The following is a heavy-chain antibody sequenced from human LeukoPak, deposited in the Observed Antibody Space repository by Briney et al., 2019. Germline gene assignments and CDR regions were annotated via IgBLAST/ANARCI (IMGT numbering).Heavy chain of an antibody. CDR2: IYYSGST. J-gene: IGHJ5*02. D-gene: IGHD5-12*01. CDR3: AREVDIVATGNWFDP. CDR1: GGSISSNSYY. V-gene: IGHV4-39*07. Sequence: SETLSLTCTVSGGSISSNSYYWGWIRQPPGKGLEWIGSIYYSGSTYYNPSLKSRVTISVDTSKNQFSLKLSSVTAADTAVYYCAREVDIVATGNWFDPWGQGTLVTVSS.